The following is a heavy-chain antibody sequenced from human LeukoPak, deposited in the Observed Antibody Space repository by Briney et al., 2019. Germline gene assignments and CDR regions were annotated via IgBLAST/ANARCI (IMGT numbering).Heavy chain of an antibody. Sequence: SETLSLTCTVSGGSISSSSYYLGWIRQPPGKGLEWIGSIYYSGSTYYNPSLKSRVTTSVDTSKNQFSLKLSSVTAADTAVYYCARWSIAARPYFDYWGQGTLVTVSS. CDR1: GGSISSSSYY. CDR3: ARWSIAARPYFDY. V-gene: IGHV4-39*01. CDR2: IYYSGST. J-gene: IGHJ4*02. D-gene: IGHD6-6*01.